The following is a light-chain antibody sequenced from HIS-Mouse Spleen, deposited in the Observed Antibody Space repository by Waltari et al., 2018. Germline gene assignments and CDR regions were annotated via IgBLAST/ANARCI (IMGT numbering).Light chain of an antibody. CDR1: QSVLYSSNNKNY. Sequence: DIVMTQSPDSLAVSLGERATINCKSSQSVLYSSNNKNYLAWYQQNPGQPPKLLIDWASTRESGVPDRFSGSGSGTDFTLTISSLQAADVAVYYCQQYYSTPLTFGGGTKVEIK. CDR3: QQYYSTPLT. CDR2: WAS. J-gene: IGKJ4*01. V-gene: IGKV4-1*01.